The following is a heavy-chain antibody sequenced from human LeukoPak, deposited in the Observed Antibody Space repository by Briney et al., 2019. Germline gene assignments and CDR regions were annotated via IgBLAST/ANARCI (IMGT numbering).Heavy chain of an antibody. V-gene: IGHV4-34*01. CDR1: GGSFSGYY. CDR3: ARSRKYGAVTTYSWFDP. CDR2: VSYTGST. J-gene: IGHJ5*02. D-gene: IGHD4-17*01. Sequence: SETLSLTCAVYGGSFSGYYWSWIRQPPGRGLEWIASVSYTGSTTYNPSLKSRVTISVDTSKTQFSLKLSSVTAADTAVYYCARSRKYGAVTTYSWFDPWGRGTLVIVSS.